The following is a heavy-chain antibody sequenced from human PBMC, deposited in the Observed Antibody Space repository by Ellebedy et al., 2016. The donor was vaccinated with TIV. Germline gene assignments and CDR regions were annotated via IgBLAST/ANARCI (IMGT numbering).Heavy chain of an antibody. J-gene: IGHJ4*02. V-gene: IGHV4-39*07. CDR1: GGSISSSSYY. Sequence: SETLSLTXTVSGGSISSSSYYWGWIRQPPGKGLEWIGSIYYSGSTYYNPSLKSRVTISVDTSKNQFSLKLSSVTAADTAVYYCARGFESVTTLELVYWGQGTLVTVSS. CDR3: ARGFESVTTLELVY. D-gene: IGHD4-17*01. CDR2: IYYSGST.